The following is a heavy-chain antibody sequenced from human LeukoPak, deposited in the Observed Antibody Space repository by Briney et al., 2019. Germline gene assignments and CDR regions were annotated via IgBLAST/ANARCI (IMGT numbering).Heavy chain of an antibody. Sequence: GGSLRLSCVGSGFSLSDYWMHWVRQTPGKGLMWVSRITSDGSTTWYADSVKGRFTVSRDNAKNTLFLEMNSLRDEDTAVYYCAGDYIWGLLFWGQGTLVTVSS. V-gene: IGHV3-74*01. CDR2: ITSDGSTT. CDR1: GFSLSDYW. D-gene: IGHD3-16*01. J-gene: IGHJ4*01. CDR3: AGDYIWGLLF.